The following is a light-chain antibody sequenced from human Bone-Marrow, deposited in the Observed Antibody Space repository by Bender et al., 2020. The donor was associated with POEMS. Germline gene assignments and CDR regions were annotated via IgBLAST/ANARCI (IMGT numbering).Light chain of an antibody. V-gene: IGLV1-40*01. CDR1: AGFG. CDR2: ANI. Sequence: AGFGANWYQHLPGTAPKLLIYANINRPSEIPDRFSGSQSGTSASLAITGLQSEDEAAYFCQSYDSDLNGWVFGGGTKLTVL. CDR3: QSYDSDLNGWV. J-gene: IGLJ3*02.